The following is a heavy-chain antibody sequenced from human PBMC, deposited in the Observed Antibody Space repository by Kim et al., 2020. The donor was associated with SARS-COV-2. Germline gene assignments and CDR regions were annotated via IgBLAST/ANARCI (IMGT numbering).Heavy chain of an antibody. Sequence: GGSLRLSCVASGFTFRTYAMTWVRQAPAEGLEWVSIIDSSGDKTYYAESVKGRFAISRDNSKNTLYLQMNSLRVEDTATYFCAKGLLSSGSRYCASDYWGQGTVVTVSS. D-gene: IGHD3-22*01. CDR1: GFTFRTYA. CDR3: AKGLLSSGSRYCASDY. CDR2: IDSSGDKT. J-gene: IGHJ4*02. V-gene: IGHV3-23*01.